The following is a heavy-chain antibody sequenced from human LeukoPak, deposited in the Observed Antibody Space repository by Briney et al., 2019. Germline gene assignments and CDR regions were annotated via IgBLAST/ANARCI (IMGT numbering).Heavy chain of an antibody. CDR2: INPSGDST. V-gene: IGHV1-46*01. CDR1: GYTFTSNY. J-gene: IGHJ5*02. CDR3: AKLAASETGEGS. D-gene: IGHD6-13*01. Sequence: GASVKVSCKASGYTFTSNYIHCVRQAPGQGLEWMGVINPSGDSTSYAQKLQGRVTMTRDTSTSTVYMELSSLRSEDTAIYYCAKLAASETGEGSWGQGTLVTVSS.